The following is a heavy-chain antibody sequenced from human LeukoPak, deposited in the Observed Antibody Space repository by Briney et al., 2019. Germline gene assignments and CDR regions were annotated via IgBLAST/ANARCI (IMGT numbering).Heavy chain of an antibody. J-gene: IGHJ5*02. V-gene: IGHV3-66*01. CDR3: VKKPPGTPLYA. CDR1: GFSVSNNY. Sequence: GGSLRLSCAASGFSVSNNYMSWVRQAPGEGLEWVSVISRGDNTYYADSVKGRFTISRDSSTNTVYLQMASLRAEDKAMYYCVKKPPGTPLYAWAREPLVPVPS. CDR2: ISRGDNT. D-gene: IGHD3-16*02.